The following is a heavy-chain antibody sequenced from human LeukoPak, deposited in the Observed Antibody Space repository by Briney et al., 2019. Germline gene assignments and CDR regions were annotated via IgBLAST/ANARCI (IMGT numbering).Heavy chain of an antibody. CDR3: ARAPWDIAAANRFDY. CDR2: INHSGST. V-gene: IGHV4-34*01. CDR1: GGSFSGYY. D-gene: IGHD6-13*01. J-gene: IGHJ4*02. Sequence: PSETLSLTCAVYGGSFSGYYWTWIRQPPGKGLKWIGEINHSGSTNYNPSLKSRVTISVDTSKNQFSLKLSSVTAADTAVYYCARAPWDIAAANRFDYWGQGTLVTVSS.